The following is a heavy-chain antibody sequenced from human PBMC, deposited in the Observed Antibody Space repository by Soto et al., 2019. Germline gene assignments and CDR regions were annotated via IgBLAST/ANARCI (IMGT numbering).Heavy chain of an antibody. V-gene: IGHV1-8*01. CDR2: MNPNSGNT. CDR1: GYTFTSYD. Sequence: RASVKVSCKASGYTFTSYDINWVRQATGQGLEWMGWMNPNSGNTGYAQKFQGRVTMTRNTSISTAYMELSSLRSEDTAVYYCARGRPDYGFWSGYYFHYYYYGMDVWGQGTTVTVSS. D-gene: IGHD3-3*01. J-gene: IGHJ6*02. CDR3: ARGRPDYGFWSGYYFHYYYYGMDV.